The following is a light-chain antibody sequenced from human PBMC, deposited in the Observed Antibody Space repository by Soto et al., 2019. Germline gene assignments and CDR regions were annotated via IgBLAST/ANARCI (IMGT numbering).Light chain of an antibody. CDR1: QSVSSW. CDR2: KAS. V-gene: IGKV1-5*03. J-gene: IGKJ4*01. CDR3: QQYASYSSLT. Sequence: DIQMTQSPSTLSASVGDRVTITCRASQSVSSWVAWYQQKPGKAPKLLIFKASILQAGVPSRFSGGGSGAEFTLTISSLQPDDFATYYCQQYASYSSLTFGGGTKVEIK.